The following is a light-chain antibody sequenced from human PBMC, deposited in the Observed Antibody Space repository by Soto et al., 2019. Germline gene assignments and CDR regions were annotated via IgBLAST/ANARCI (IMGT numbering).Light chain of an antibody. CDR3: QQYKNWPRIT. Sequence: EIVMTQSPATLSVSPGERVTLSCRASQSVSRNLAWYQQKPGQAPRLLIYGASTRATGIPVRFSGSASGTEFTLTISSLQSEDFGVYYCQQYKNWPRITFGQGTRLEIK. CDR2: GAS. V-gene: IGKV3-15*01. CDR1: QSVSRN. J-gene: IGKJ5*01.